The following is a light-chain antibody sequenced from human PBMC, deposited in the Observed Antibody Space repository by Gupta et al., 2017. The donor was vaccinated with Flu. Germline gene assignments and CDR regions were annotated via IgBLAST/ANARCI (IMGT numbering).Light chain of an antibody. V-gene: IGKV1-5*03. CDR2: KAS. J-gene: IGKJ2*01. Sequence: DIQMTQSPSTLSASVGDRVTITCRASQSISSRLAWYQQKPGRAPKLLIYKASSLESGVPSRFSGSGSGTDFTLTISSLQPDDFSTYYCQQYNVYSYTFGQGTKLEIK. CDR3: QQYNVYSYT. CDR1: QSISSR.